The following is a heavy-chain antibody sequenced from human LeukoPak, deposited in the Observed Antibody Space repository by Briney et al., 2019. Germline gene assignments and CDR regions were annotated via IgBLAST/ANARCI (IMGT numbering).Heavy chain of an antibody. CDR2: IIPIFGTA. V-gene: IGHV1-69*13. CDR3: ATVSAGIAATYYYYGMDV. D-gene: IGHD6-13*01. J-gene: IGHJ6*02. CDR1: GYTFSSCA. Sequence: ASVKVSCKASGYTFSSCAINWVRQAPGQGLEWMGGIIPIFGTANYAQKFQGRVTITADESTSTAYMELSSLRSEDTAVYYCATVSAGIAATYYYYGMDVWGQGTTVTVSS.